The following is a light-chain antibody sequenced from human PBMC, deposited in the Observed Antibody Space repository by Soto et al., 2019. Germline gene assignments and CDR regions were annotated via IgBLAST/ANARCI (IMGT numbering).Light chain of an antibody. Sequence: ESVMTQSPATVSVSTGGRDTLPCRASQSISETLAWYQQKPGQAPRLLIYGASRRATGFPARFSGSGSGTDFTLTISSLQSEDSAVYYCQQYNNWPLAFGQGTKVDIK. J-gene: IGKJ1*01. CDR1: QSISET. CDR2: GAS. CDR3: QQYNNWPLA. V-gene: IGKV3-15*01.